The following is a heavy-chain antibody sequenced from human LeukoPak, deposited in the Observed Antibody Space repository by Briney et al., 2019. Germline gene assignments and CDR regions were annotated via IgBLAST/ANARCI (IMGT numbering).Heavy chain of an antibody. CDR1: GGSFSGYY. J-gene: IGHJ5*02. CDR3: ARGSRYCSSTSCYNWFDP. Sequence: SETLSLTCAVYGGSFSGYYWSWIRQPPGEGLEWIGEINHSGSTNYNPSLKSRVTISVDTSKNQFSLKLSSVTAADTAVYYCARGSRYCSSTSCYNWFDPWGQGTLVTVSS. CDR2: INHSGST. D-gene: IGHD2-2*01. V-gene: IGHV4-34*01.